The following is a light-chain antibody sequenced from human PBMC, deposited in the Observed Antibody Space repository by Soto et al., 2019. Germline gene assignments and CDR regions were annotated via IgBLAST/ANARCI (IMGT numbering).Light chain of an antibody. Sequence: QSALTQPGSVSGYPGQSITISCDGTSSDIGGYNYVSWYQQHPGKAPKVMIYEVSNRPSGVSNRFSGSKSGNTASLTISGLQAEDEADYYRSSYTSSSTLYVVGSGTKGNV. CDR3: SSYTSSSTLYV. CDR2: EVS. CDR1: SSDIGGYNY. V-gene: IGLV2-14*01. J-gene: IGLJ1*01.